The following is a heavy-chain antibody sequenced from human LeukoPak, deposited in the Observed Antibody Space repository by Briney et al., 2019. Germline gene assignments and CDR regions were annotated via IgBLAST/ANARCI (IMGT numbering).Heavy chain of an antibody. CDR1: GGSLSSYY. CDR2: IYSSGST. V-gene: IGHV4-4*07. D-gene: IGHD4-17*01. Sequence: SETLSLTCTVSGGSLSSYYWSWIRQRAGKGLEWIGRIYSSGSTNYNPSLKSRVTMSVDTSKNQFSLNLSSVTVADTAVYYCVREGRYGDYEGYWGQGTLVTVSS. J-gene: IGHJ4*02. CDR3: VREGRYGDYEGY.